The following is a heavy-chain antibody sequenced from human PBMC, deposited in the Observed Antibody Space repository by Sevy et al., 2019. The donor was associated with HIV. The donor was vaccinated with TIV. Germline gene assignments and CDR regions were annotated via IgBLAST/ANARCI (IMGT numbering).Heavy chain of an antibody. CDR3: ARGLLWSNAFDI. CDR2: INAGNGNT. Sequence: ASVKDSCKASGYTFTSYAMHWVRQAPGQRLEWMGWINAGNGNTKYSQRFQGRVTITRDTSASTAYMELSSLRSEDTAVYYCARGLLWSNAFDIWGQGTMVTVSS. J-gene: IGHJ3*02. V-gene: IGHV1-3*01. CDR1: GYTFTSYA. D-gene: IGHD5-18*01.